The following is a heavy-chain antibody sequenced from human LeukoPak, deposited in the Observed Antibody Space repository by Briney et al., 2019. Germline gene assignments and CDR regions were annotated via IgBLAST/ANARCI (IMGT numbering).Heavy chain of an antibody. J-gene: IGHJ4*02. CDR3: AKGYCSSTSCYGYYFDY. CDR1: GFTFSSYA. Sequence: GRSLRLSCAASGFTFSSYAMHWVRQAPGKGLEWVAVISYDGSNKYYADSVKGRFTISRDNSKNTLYLQMNSLRAEDTAVYYCAKGYCSSTSCYGYYFDYWGQGTLVTVSS. D-gene: IGHD2-2*01. V-gene: IGHV3-30*04. CDR2: ISYDGSNK.